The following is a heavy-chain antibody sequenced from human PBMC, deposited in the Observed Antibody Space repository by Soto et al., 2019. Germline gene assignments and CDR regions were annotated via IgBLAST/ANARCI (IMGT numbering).Heavy chain of an antibody. CDR2: INPSGGST. CDR1: GYTFTSYY. D-gene: IGHD3-10*01. V-gene: IGHV1-46*03. CDR3: AGAGFGEFSR. J-gene: IGHJ4*02. Sequence: QVQLVQSGAEVKKPGASVKVSCKASGYTFTSYYMHWVRQAPGKGLEWMGIINPSGGSTSYAQKFQGRVTMTRDTSTSTVYMELSSLRSEDTAVYYCAGAGFGEFSRWGQGTMVTVSS.